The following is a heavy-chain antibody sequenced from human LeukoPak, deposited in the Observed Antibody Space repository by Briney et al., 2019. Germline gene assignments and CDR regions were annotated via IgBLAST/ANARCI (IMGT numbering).Heavy chain of an antibody. D-gene: IGHD3-10*01. CDR1: GFTFSSYG. V-gene: IGHV3-30*02. Sequence: GGSLRLSCAASGFTFSSYGMHWVRQAPGKGLEWVAFIRYDGSNKYYADSVKGRFTISRDNSKNTLYLQMNSLRAEDTAVYYCAKDGSGSHYYYYMDVWGKGTTVTISS. J-gene: IGHJ6*03. CDR2: IRYDGSNK. CDR3: AKDGSGSHYYYYMDV.